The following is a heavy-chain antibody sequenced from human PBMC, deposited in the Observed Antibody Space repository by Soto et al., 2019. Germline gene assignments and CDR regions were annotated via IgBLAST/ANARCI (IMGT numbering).Heavy chain of an antibody. CDR1: GFSFSTSAVG. CDR3: AHPYWAASGYCYYFDY. J-gene: IGHJ4*02. D-gene: IGHD3-9*01. Sequence: QITLTESGPTLVKPTQTLTLTCTFYGFSFSTSAVGVGWIRQPPGTALEWLPLIYWDDDKRYSPFLKSRLTITKDTSTSRGLLTMTNMDPVDTGTYYCAHPYWAASGYCYYFDYWGQGSRVTVSS. V-gene: IGHV2-5*02. CDR2: IYWDDDK.